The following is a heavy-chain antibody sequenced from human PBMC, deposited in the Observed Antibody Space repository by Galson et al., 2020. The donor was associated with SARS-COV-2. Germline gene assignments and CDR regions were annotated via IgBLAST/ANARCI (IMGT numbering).Heavy chain of an antibody. CDR3: ARSGPSLAGTMGAFDI. D-gene: IGHD6-19*01. Sequence: GESLKISCAASVFTFFSYAINWVRQAPGKGLEWVAVISYDGSEKYYGDSVKGRFTISRDNSRNTLYLQVDSLRPEDTAVYYCARSGPSLAGTMGAFDIWGQGTMVTVSS. CDR1: VFTFFSYA. V-gene: IGHV3-30*04. J-gene: IGHJ3*02. CDR2: ISYDGSEK.